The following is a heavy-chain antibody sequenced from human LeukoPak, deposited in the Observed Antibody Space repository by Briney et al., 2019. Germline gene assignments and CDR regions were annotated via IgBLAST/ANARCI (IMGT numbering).Heavy chain of an antibody. D-gene: IGHD5-12*01. CDR1: GYTFTGYY. V-gene: IGHV1-69*04. CDR2: IIPILGIA. Sequence: SVKVSCKASGYTFTGYYMHWVRQAPGQGLEWMGRIIPILGIANYAQKFQGRVTITADKSTSTAYMELSSLRSEDTAVYYCARAGIVATVAWGQGTLVTVSS. J-gene: IGHJ5*02. CDR3: ARAGIVATVA.